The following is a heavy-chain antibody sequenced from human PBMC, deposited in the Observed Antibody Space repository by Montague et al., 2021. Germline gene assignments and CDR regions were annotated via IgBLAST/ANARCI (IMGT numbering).Heavy chain of an antibody. J-gene: IGHJ3*02. CDR2: ITLDGSST. Sequence: SLRLSCAASGFRFSNYWMHWVRQAPGKGLLWVSRITLDGSSTTFADSVKGRFTTSRDNAKATLYLQMNSLRVEDTAVYYCARNLASDAPGAFDIWGQGTMVTVSS. CDR3: ARNLASDAPGAFDI. D-gene: IGHD2-2*01. V-gene: IGHV3-74*01. CDR1: GFRFSNYW.